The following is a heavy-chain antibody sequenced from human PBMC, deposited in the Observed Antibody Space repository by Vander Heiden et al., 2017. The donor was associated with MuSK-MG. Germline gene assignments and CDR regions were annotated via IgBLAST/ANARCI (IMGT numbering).Heavy chain of an antibody. J-gene: IGHJ4*02. D-gene: IGHD5-18*01. CDR2: IYYSGST. Sequence: QLQLKESGPGLVKPSETLSLTCIVSGDSISGSSFYWGWIRQSPGKGLEWIGSIYYSGSTYYNPPLNRRVTISVDTSKNHFSLRMSSVTAADTAVYYCAREVGDSYGYRPHYFDYWGQGTMVIVYS. V-gene: IGHV4-39*02. CDR1: GDSISGSSFY. CDR3: AREVGDSYGYRPHYFDY.